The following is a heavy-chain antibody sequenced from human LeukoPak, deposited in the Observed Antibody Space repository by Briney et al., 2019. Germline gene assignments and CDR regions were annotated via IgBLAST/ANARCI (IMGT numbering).Heavy chain of an antibody. D-gene: IGHD1-1*01. CDR1: GITFSSYE. Sequence: GGSPRLSCAASGITFSSYEMSWVRQAPGKGLEWVSYISSSDTIYYADSVKGRFTISRDNVKNSLYLQMNSLRAEDTAIYYCARDFSPTADYFDYWGQGTLVTVSS. CDR3: ARDFSPTADYFDY. J-gene: IGHJ4*02. V-gene: IGHV3-48*03. CDR2: ISSSDTI.